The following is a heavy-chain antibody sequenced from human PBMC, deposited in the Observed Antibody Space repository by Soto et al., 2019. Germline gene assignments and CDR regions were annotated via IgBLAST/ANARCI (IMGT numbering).Heavy chain of an antibody. V-gene: IGHV4-59*01. D-gene: IGHD6-19*01. CDR2: IYYSGST. CDR1: GGSISSYY. CDR3: ARAPRHAVAGSYYFDY. J-gene: IGHJ4*02. Sequence: QVQLQESGPGLVKPSETLSLTCTVSGGSISSYYWSWIRQPPGKGLEWIGYIYYSGSTNYNPSLKSRVTISVDTSKNQFSLKLSSVTAADTAVYYCARAPRHAVAGSYYFDYWGQGTLVTVSS.